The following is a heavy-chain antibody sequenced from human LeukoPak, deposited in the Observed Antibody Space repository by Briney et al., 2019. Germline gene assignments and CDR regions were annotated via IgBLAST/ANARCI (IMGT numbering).Heavy chain of an antibody. D-gene: IGHD2-2*01. CDR3: ARHRERDIVVVPAAHWRRRGPMWAFDI. V-gene: IGHV1-46*01. Sequence: ASVKASCKASGYTFTSYYMHWVRQAPGQGLEWMGIINPSGGSTSYAQKFQGRVTMTRDTSTSTVYMELSSLRSEDTAVYYCARHRERDIVVVPAAHWRRRGPMWAFDIWGQGTMVTVSS. CDR1: GYTFTSYY. J-gene: IGHJ3*02. CDR2: INPSGGST.